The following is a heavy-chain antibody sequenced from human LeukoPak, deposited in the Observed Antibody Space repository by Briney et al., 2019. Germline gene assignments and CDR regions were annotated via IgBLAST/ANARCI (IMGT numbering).Heavy chain of an antibody. CDR1: GGSISSYY. J-gene: IGHJ5*02. D-gene: IGHD2-2*01. Sequence: SETLSLTCTVSGGSISSYYWSWIRQPPGKGREWIGYIYYSGSTNYNPSLKSRVTISVDTSKNQFSLKLSSVTAADTAVYYCARLLGYCSSTSCGRGWFDPWGQGTLVTVSS. CDR3: ARLLGYCSSTSCGRGWFDP. CDR2: IYYSGST. V-gene: IGHV4-59*08.